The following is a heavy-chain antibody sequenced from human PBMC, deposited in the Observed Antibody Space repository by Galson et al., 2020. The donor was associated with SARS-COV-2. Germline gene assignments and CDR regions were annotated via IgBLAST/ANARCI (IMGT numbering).Heavy chain of an antibody. J-gene: IGHJ4*02. CDR3: FVALAGSDY. CDR1: GLTFSTYA. D-gene: IGHD6-19*01. Sequence: GGSLRLSCAASGLTFSTYALHWVRQAPGKGLELVAVVSYDGTNKYYADSVKGRFTISRDNSKNTLYLQMNSLRAEETAIYWSFVALAGSDYWGKGALVTVST. V-gene: IGHV3-30-3*01. CDR2: VSYDGTNK.